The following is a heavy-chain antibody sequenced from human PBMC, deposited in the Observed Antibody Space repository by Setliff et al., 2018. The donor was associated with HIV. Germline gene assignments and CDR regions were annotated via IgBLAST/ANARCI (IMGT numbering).Heavy chain of an antibody. CDR3: ARGEWELHGFDF. V-gene: IGHV4-61*02. J-gene: IGHJ4*02. Sequence: SETLSLTCTVSGGSITSAGYYWSWIRQPAGKGLEWIGRIYAPGTTNYNPSLRSRVIMSLDTSKNPFSLSLSSVTAADTALYFCARGEWELHGFDFWGRGAQVTVSS. D-gene: IGHD1-26*01. CDR2: IYAPGTT. CDR1: GGSITSAGYY.